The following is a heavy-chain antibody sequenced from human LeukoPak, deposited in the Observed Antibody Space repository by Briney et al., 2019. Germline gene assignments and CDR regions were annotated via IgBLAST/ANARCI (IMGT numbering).Heavy chain of an antibody. CDR2: ISSSSSYI. V-gene: IGHV3-21*01. CDR3: ARRYSSTWYYFDY. Sequence: PGGSLRLSCAASGFTFSSYSMNWVRQAPGKGLEWVSSISSSSSYIYYADSVKGRFTISRDNAKNSLYLQMNSLRAEDTAVYYCARRYSSTWYYFDYCGQGTLVTVSS. D-gene: IGHD6-13*01. J-gene: IGHJ4*02. CDR1: GFTFSSYS.